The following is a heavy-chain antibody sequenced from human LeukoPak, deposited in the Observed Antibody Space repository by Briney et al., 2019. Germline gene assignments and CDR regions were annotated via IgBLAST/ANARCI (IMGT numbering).Heavy chain of an antibody. CDR1: GLTFSSYS. D-gene: IGHD3-10*01. J-gene: IGHJ4*02. CDR3: ARDGTHGSGRHFDY. V-gene: IGHV3-21*01. Sequence: PGGSLRLSCAASGLTFSSYSINWVRQAPGKGLEWLSSLSGSSTYIYYADSVKGRFTVSRDNAKNSLYLQMNSLRAEDTAVYYCARDGTHGSGRHFDYWGQGTLVTVSS. CDR2: LSGSSTYI.